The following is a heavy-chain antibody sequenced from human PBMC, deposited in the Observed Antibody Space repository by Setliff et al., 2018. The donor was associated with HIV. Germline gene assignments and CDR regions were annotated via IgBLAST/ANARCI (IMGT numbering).Heavy chain of an antibody. CDR3: ARGGYCNSDNCDRGRNFDY. CDR1: SGSFTGYY. Sequence: PSETLSLTCAVYSGSFTGYYWTWIRQPPGKGLEWIGEINRFGITNYNPSLKGRLTLSVDTSKNQFSLNVNSVTAADTAVYYCARGGYCNSDNCDRGRNFDYWSQGMLVTVSS. CDR2: INRFGIT. J-gene: IGHJ4*02. D-gene: IGHD2-15*01. V-gene: IGHV4-34*01.